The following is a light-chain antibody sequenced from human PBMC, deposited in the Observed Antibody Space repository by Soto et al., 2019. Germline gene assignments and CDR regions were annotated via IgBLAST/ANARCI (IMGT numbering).Light chain of an antibody. CDR3: QMHNNR. CDR2: DAS. V-gene: IGKV1-5*01. Sequence: DIQMTQSPSTLSASVGDRVTITCRASQSISTWLAWYQQKPGRAPKLLIYDASSLESGVPSRFSGSGSGTEFTLTISGLQPDDSATHYCQMHNNRFGPGTKVDIK. J-gene: IGKJ3*01. CDR1: QSISTW.